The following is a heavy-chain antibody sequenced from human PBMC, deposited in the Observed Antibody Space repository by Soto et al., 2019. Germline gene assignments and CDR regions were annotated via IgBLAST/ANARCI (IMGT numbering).Heavy chain of an antibody. Sequence: QLQLQESGSGLVKPSQTLSLTCAVSGGSISSGGYSWSWIRQPPGKGLAWIGYIYNSGSTYYNPSPKRRVTISVGRSKNQFSLKLSSVTAADTAMYYCARGMTTVTTYDYWGHGTLVTVSS. D-gene: IGHD4-17*01. CDR2: IYNSGST. V-gene: IGHV4-30-2*01. CDR1: GGSISSGGYS. J-gene: IGHJ4*01. CDR3: ARGMTTVTTYDY.